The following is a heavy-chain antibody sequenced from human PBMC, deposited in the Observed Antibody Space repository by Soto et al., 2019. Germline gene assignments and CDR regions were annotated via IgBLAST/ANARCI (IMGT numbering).Heavy chain of an antibody. CDR1: GRSITSINNNY. V-gene: IGHV4-61*01. CDR2: IYYSGST. Sequence: SETLSLTCTVSGRSITSINNNYCSWFRLPPGKGLEWIGYIYYSGSTNYNPSLKSRVTISVDTSKNQFSLKLSSVTAADTAVYYCARGIKRGYSYHSGNYYYGMDVWGQGTTVT. D-gene: IGHD5-18*01. J-gene: IGHJ6*02. CDR3: ARGIKRGYSYHSGNYYYGMDV.